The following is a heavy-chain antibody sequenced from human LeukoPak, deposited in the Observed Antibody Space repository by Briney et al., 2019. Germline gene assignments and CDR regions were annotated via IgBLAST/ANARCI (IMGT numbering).Heavy chain of an antibody. V-gene: IGHV3-20*04. CDR3: AKDREGLSSGYDLEYFDY. CDR2: INWNGGST. Sequence: GGSLRLSRAASGFTFDDYGMSWVRQAPGKGLEWVSGINWNGGSTGYADSVKGRFTISRDNSKNTLFLQMNSLRAEDTAVYYCAKDREGLSSGYDLEYFDYWGQGTLVTVSS. D-gene: IGHD5-12*01. CDR1: GFTFDDYG. J-gene: IGHJ4*02.